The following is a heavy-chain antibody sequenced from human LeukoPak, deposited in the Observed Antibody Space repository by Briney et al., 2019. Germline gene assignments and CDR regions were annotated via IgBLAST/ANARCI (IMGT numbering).Heavy chain of an antibody. CDR1: GYTLTDFY. V-gene: IGHV1-2*06. CDR2: ILPNSGGT. J-gene: IGHJ4*02. D-gene: IGHD2-2*01. CDR3: STEDKYCSNPNCGVY. Sequence: ASVNVSCKASGYTLTDFYMHWVRQAPGQGLEWMGLILPNSGGTTYQQKFQGRVTLTRDTSISTFYMELSSLRSDDTAVYYCSTEDKYCSNPNCGVYWGQGTQVTVSS.